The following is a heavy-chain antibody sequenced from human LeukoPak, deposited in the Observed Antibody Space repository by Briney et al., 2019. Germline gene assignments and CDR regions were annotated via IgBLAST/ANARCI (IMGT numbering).Heavy chain of an antibody. V-gene: IGHV4-4*08. CDR2: IYTSGST. CDR3: ARDGLREMATIL. CDR1: GGSISSYY. Sequence: SETLSLTCTVSGGSISSYYWSWIRQPPGKGLEWIGYIYTSGSTNYNPSLKSRVTISVDTSKNQFSLKLSSVTAAGTAVYYCARDGLREMATILWGQGTLVTVSS. J-gene: IGHJ4*02. D-gene: IGHD5-24*01.